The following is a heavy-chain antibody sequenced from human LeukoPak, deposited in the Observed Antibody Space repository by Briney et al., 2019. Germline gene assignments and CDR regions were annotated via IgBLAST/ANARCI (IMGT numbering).Heavy chain of an antibody. V-gene: IGHV3-30*02. CDR3: AKDIPKFSSGWYSGSWFDP. J-gene: IGHJ5*02. CDR2: IRYDGSNK. D-gene: IGHD6-19*01. Sequence: GGSLRLSCAASGFTFNIYGMHWVRQAPGKGLEWVAFIRYDGSNKYYADSLKGRFTISRDNSKNTLYLQMNSLSTDDTAIYYCAKDIPKFSSGWYSGSWFDPWGQGTLVTVSS. CDR1: GFTFNIYG.